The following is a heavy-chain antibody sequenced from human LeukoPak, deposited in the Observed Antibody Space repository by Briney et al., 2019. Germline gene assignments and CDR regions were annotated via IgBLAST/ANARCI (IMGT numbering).Heavy chain of an antibody. CDR3: VRSPTYYNMDV. CDR1: GFTFSNFV. V-gene: IGHV3-30*03. Sequence: GESLTHSCAASGFTFSNFVIHWVRQAPGKGLEWLAVISYDGTNKYYADFVKGRFTISRDHSQSTVDLQMNTLGGADTAVYYCVRSPTYYNMDVWGKGTTVTVSS. CDR2: ISYDGTNK. J-gene: IGHJ6*03.